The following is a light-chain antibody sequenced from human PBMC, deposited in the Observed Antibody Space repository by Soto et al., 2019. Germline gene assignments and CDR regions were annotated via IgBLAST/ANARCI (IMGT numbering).Light chain of an antibody. CDR2: SNN. J-gene: IGLJ1*01. Sequence: QSALTQPPSASGTPGQRVTISCSGSSSNIGSNTVNWYQQLPGTAPKLLIYSNNQRPSGVPDRFSGSKSGTSASLAISGLQSEDEADYYCSSYTTSNTCQIVFGTGTKVTV. CDR3: SSYTTSNTCQIV. CDR1: SSNIGSNT. V-gene: IGLV1-44*01.